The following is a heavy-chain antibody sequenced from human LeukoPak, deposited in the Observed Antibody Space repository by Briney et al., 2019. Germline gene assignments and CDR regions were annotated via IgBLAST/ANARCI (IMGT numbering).Heavy chain of an antibody. J-gene: IGHJ4*02. CDR2: INPNSGGT. D-gene: IGHD5-12*01. Sequence: GASVKVSCKASGYTFTGYYMHWVRQAPGQGLEWMGRINPNSGGTNYAQKFQGRVTMTRDTSISTAYMELSRLRSDDTAVYYCARNSGYDFGALYYFDYWGQGTLVTVSS. CDR1: GYTFTGYY. CDR3: ARNSGYDFGALYYFDY. V-gene: IGHV1-2*06.